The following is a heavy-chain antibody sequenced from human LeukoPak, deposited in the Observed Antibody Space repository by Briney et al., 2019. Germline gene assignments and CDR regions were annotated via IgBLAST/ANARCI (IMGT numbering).Heavy chain of an antibody. Sequence: SSQTLSLTCIVSGGSISSGDYYWSWIRQPRGKGLEWIGYIYYSGSTYNNPSLKSRVTISVDTSKNQFSLKLSSVTAADTAVYYCARDGRLWQQPFDYWGQGTLVTVSS. V-gene: IGHV4-30-4*08. CDR3: ARDGRLWQQPFDY. CDR1: GGSISSGDYY. D-gene: IGHD6-13*01. J-gene: IGHJ4*02. CDR2: IYYSGST.